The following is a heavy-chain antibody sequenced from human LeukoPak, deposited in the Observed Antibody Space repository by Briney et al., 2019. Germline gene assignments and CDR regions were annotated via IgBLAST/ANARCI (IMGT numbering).Heavy chain of an antibody. CDR3: ARSISTSPPGMDV. J-gene: IGHJ6*04. Sequence: ASVKVSCKASGYTFTGYYMHWVRQAPGQGLEWMGWINPNSGGTNYAQKFQGRVTMTRDTSISTAYMELSRLRSDDTAVYYCARSISTSPPGMDVWGKGTTVTVSS. CDR1: GYTFTGYY. D-gene: IGHD2-2*01. CDR2: INPNSGGT. V-gene: IGHV1-2*02.